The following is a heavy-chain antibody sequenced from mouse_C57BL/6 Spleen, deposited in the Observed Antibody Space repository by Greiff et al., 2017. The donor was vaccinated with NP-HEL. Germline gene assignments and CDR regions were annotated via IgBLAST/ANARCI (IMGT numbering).Heavy chain of an antibody. CDR2: IDPEDGET. CDR1: GFNIKDYY. J-gene: IGHJ3*01. D-gene: IGHD4-1*02. V-gene: IGHV14-2*01. CDR3: ASPSTGPWFAY. Sequence: EVKLMESGAELVKPGASVKLSCTASGFNIKDYYMHWVKQRTEQGLEWIGRIDPEDGETKYAPKFQGKATITADTSSNTAYLQLSSLTSEDTAVYYCASPSTGPWFAYWGQGTLVTVSA.